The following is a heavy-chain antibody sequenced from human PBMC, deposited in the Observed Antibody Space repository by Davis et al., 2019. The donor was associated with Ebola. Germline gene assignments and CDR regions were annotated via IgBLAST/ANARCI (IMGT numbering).Heavy chain of an antibody. CDR2: ISSSGSTI. D-gene: IGHD3-3*01. CDR1: GFTFRDYY. J-gene: IGHJ6*04. V-gene: IGHV3-11*01. Sequence: GESLKISCAASGFTFRDYYMSWIRQAPGKGLEWVSYISSSGSTIYYADSVKGRFTISRDNAKNSLYLQMNSLRAEDTAVYYCARDRVFWSGYAHKQYYYYGMDVWGKGTTVTVSS. CDR3: ARDRVFWSGYAHKQYYYYGMDV.